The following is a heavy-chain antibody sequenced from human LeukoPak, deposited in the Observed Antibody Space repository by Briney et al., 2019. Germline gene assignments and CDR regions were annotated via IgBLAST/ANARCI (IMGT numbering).Heavy chain of an antibody. CDR1: GGSFSGYY. CDR3: ARGSLYGSGPYYYYYGMDV. Sequence: SETLSLTCAVYGGSFSGYYWSWIRQPPGKGLEWIGEINHSGSTQYNPSLKSRVTISVDTSKNQFSLKLSSVTAADTAVYYCARGSLYGSGPYYYYYGMDVWGQGTTVTVSS. CDR2: INHSGST. J-gene: IGHJ6*02. D-gene: IGHD3-10*01. V-gene: IGHV4-34*01.